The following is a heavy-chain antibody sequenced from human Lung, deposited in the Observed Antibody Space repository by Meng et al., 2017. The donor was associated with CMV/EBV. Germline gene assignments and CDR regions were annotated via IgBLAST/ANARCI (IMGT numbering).Heavy chain of an antibody. CDR3: ARARVGGPTFDY. J-gene: IGHJ4*01. CDR2: ISTYNDDK. V-gene: IGHV1-18*01. D-gene: IGHD3-16*01. CDR1: GYTFNGYG. Sequence: ASXXVSXKTSGYTFNGYGIIWVRQATGQGCVWMGWISTYNDDKTYVQKFQTRVTMTTDRSTSTAYMELRNLRSDDTAVYYCARARVGGPTFDYWGQGTLVTVSS.